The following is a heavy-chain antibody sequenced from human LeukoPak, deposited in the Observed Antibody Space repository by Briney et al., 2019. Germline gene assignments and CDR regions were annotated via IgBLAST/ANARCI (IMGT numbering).Heavy chain of an antibody. CDR3: ARSGGIAAARGISFDI. Sequence: SETLSLTCTVSGGSISSYHWSWIRQPPGKGLEWIGYIYYSGSTNYNPSLKSRVTISVDTSKNQFSLKLSSVTAADTAVYYCARSGGIAAARGISFDIWGQGTMVTVSS. CDR1: GGSISSYH. V-gene: IGHV4-59*01. D-gene: IGHD6-13*01. CDR2: IYYSGST. J-gene: IGHJ3*02.